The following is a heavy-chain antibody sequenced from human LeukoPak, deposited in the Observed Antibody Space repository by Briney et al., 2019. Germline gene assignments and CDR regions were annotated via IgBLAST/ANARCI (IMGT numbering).Heavy chain of an antibody. D-gene: IGHD1-14*01. Sequence: PSETLSLTCTVSGGSISSSNYYWGWIRQPPGKDLEWIGNIYFSGSTYYNPSLKSRVTISVDTSKNQFSLKLSSVTAADTAVYYCARVSPGSRIEWHFDYWGQGTLVPVSS. CDR1: GGSISSSNYY. CDR3: ARVSPGSRIEWHFDY. CDR2: IYFSGST. J-gene: IGHJ4*02. V-gene: IGHV4-39*07.